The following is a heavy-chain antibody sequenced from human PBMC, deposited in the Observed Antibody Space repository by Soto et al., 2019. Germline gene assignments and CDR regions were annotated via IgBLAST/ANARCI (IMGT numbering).Heavy chain of an antibody. CDR3: ARADSGSYYRYYYGMDV. CDR1: GGSISSSNW. V-gene: IGHV4-4*02. D-gene: IGHD1-26*01. Sequence: PSETLSLTCAVSGGSISSSNWWSWVRQPPGKGLEWIGEIYHSGSTNYNPSLKSRVTIPVDKSKNQFSLKLSSVTAADTAVYYCARADSGSYYRYYYGMDVWGQGTTVTVSS. J-gene: IGHJ6*02. CDR2: IYHSGST.